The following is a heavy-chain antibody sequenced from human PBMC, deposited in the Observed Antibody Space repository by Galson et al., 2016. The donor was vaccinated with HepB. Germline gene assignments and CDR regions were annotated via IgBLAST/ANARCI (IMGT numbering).Heavy chain of an antibody. Sequence: LRLSCAAAGFSFYGYWMSWVRQAPGRGMEWVANIREDGSEIYYMESVKGRFTISRDNAKSSLTLQVNILTAEDTAVYYCARGIMAAHWGMDVWGQGTTVIVSS. CDR3: ARGIMAAHWGMDV. CDR1: GFSFYGYW. D-gene: IGHD3-16*01. J-gene: IGHJ6*02. V-gene: IGHV3-7*03. CDR2: IREDGSEI.